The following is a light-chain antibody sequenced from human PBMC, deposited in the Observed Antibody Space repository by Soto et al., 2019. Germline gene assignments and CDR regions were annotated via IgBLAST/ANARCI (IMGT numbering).Light chain of an antibody. V-gene: IGKV1-39*01. CDR3: QQDYNFGVT. Sequence: DIEMTQSPSSLSASLGDTVIITCRASQNIRGYLNWYQQKPGKAPRLLIHTTSTMQSGVSLRLSGSGSGTDYTHTITNVVREDSATYCCQQDYNFGVTFGQGTKLGI. CDR1: QNIRGY. CDR2: TTS. J-gene: IGKJ2*01.